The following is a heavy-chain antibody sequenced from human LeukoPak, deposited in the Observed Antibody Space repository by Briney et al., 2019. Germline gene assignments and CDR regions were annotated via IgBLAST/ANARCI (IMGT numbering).Heavy chain of an antibody. J-gene: IGHJ3*02. CDR3: ARVKSGRLLQKDAFDI. Sequence: SETLSLTCAVSGGSISSSNWWSWVRQPPGKGLEWIGEIYHSGSTNYNPSLKSRVTISVDKSKNQFSLKLSSVTAADTAVYYCARVKSGRLLQKDAFDIWGQGTMVTVSS. V-gene: IGHV4-4*02. D-gene: IGHD1-26*01. CDR2: IYHSGST. CDR1: GGSISSSNW.